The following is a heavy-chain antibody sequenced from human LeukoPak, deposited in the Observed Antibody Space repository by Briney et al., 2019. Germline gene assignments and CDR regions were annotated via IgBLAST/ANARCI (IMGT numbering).Heavy chain of an antibody. CDR2: IYYSGST. CDR3: ARDRSKGLLSVRYFDL. Sequence: SETLSLTCTVSGGSISSSSYYWGWIRQPPGKGLEWIGSIYYSGSTYYNPSLKSRVTISVDTSKNQFSLKLSSVTAADTAVYYCARDRSKGLLSVRYFDLWGRGTLVTVSS. V-gene: IGHV4-39*02. J-gene: IGHJ2*01. D-gene: IGHD2/OR15-2a*01. CDR1: GGSISSSSYY.